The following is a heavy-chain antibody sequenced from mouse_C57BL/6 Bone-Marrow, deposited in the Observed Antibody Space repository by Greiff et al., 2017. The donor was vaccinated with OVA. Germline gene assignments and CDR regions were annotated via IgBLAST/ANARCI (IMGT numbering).Heavy chain of an antibody. J-gene: IGHJ4*01. CDR1: GYTFTGYW. CDR3: ASALYYAMDY. Sequence: QVQLQQPGAELVKPGASVKMSCTASGYTFTGYWITWVKQRPGQGLEWIGDIYPGSGSTNYNEKFKSKATLTVDTSSSTAYMQLSSLTSEDSAVYYCASALYYAMDYWGQGTSVTVSS. CDR2: IYPGSGST. V-gene: IGHV1-55*01.